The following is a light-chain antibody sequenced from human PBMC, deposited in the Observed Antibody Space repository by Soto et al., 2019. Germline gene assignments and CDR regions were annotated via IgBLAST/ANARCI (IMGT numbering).Light chain of an antibody. J-gene: IGLJ1*01. Sequence: QSVLTQPPSVSGAPGQRVTISCTGSSSNIGAGYDVHWYQQLPGTAPKLLIYGNSNRPSGVPDRFSGSKSGTSASLAITGLQAEDEADYYCQSYDSSLSNVFGTWPKVTVL. CDR2: GNS. CDR1: SSNIGAGYD. CDR3: QSYDSSLSNV. V-gene: IGLV1-40*01.